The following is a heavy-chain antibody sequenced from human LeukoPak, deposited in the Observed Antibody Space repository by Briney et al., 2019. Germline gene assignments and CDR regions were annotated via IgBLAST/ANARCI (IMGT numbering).Heavy chain of an antibody. CDR3: ARQDMITFGGVIDY. Sequence: KPSETLSLTCAVYGGSFSGYYWSWIRQPPGKGLEWIGEINHSGSTNYNPSLKSRVTISVDTSKNQFSLKLSSVTAADTAVYYCARQDMITFGGVIDYWGQGTLVTVSS. J-gene: IGHJ4*02. D-gene: IGHD3-16*01. V-gene: IGHV4-34*01. CDR1: GGSFSGYY. CDR2: INHSGST.